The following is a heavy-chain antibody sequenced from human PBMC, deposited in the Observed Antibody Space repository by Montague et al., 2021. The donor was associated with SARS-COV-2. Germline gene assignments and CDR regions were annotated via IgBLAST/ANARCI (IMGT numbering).Heavy chain of an antibody. J-gene: IGHJ4*02. D-gene: IGHD3-3*01. CDR1: GGSISSGGYY. CDR3: ARDQTIFGVVITSSDY. CDR2: IYYSGST. Sequence: TLSLTCTVSGGSISSGGYYWSWIRQHPGKGLEWIGYIYYSGSTYYNPSLKSRVTISVDTSKNQFSLKLSSVTAADTAVYYCARDQTIFGVVITSSDYWGQGTRGTVSS. V-gene: IGHV4-31*03.